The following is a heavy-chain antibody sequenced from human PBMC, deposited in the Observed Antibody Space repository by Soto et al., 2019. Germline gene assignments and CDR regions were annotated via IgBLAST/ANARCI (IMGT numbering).Heavy chain of an antibody. V-gene: IGHV1-69*13. Sequence: FSVKVSCKASGGTFSSYAISWVRQAPGQGLEWMGGIIPIFGTANYAQKFQGRVTITADESTSTAYMELSSLRSEDTAVYYCARVITTPTSLDIWGQGTMVTVSS. J-gene: IGHJ3*02. CDR3: ARVITTPTSLDI. D-gene: IGHD4-4*01. CDR1: GGTFSSYA. CDR2: IIPIFGTA.